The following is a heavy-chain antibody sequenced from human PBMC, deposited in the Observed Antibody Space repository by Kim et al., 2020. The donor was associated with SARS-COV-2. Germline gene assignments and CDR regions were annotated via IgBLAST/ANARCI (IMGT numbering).Heavy chain of an antibody. CDR1: GGSISSYY. Sequence: SETLSLTCTVSGGSISSYYWSWIRQPPGKGLEWIGYIYYSGSTNYNPSLKRRVTISVDMSKNQFSLKLSSVTAADTAGYYCARGEDYFDYWGQGTLVTVS. J-gene: IGHJ4*02. CDR2: IYYSGST. CDR3: ARGEDYFDY. V-gene: IGHV4-59*08.